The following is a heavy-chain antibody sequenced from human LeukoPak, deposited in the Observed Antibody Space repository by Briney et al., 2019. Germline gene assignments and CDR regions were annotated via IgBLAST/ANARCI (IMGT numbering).Heavy chain of an antibody. D-gene: IGHD3-22*01. CDR2: ISWNSGSI. CDR1: GFTFDDYA. Sequence: SLRLSCAASGFTFDDYAMHWVRQAPGKGLEWVSGISWNSGSIGYADSVKGRFTISRDNAKNSLYLQMNSLRAEDMALYYCAKEVGDSSGYYDYWGQGTLVTVSS. CDR3: AKEVGDSSGYYDY. V-gene: IGHV3-9*03. J-gene: IGHJ4*02.